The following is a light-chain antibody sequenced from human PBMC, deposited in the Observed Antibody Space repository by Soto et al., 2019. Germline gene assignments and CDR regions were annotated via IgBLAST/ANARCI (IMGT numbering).Light chain of an antibody. CDR3: QQYDNLPLT. Sequence: DIQMTQSPSSLSASVGDRVTITCQASQDSSNYLNWYQQKPRKDPQLLIYDASNLETGVPSRFSRRGSGTDFTVTISSRQPEDITTYYCQQYDNLPLTFGPVTKVDIK. J-gene: IGKJ3*01. CDR2: DAS. V-gene: IGKV1-33*01. CDR1: QDSSNY.